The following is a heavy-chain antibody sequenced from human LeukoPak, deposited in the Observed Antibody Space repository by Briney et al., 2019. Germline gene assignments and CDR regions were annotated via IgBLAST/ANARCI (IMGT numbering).Heavy chain of an antibody. V-gene: IGHV1-69*04. D-gene: IGHD2-21*02. CDR1: GGTFSSYA. J-gene: IGHJ3*02. CDR2: IIPILGIA. CDR3: ARAREGYCGGDCYVGAFDI. Sequence: ASVKVFCKASGGTFSSYAISWVRQAPGQGLEWMGRIIPILGIANYAQKFQGRVTITADKSTSTAYMELSSLRSEDTAVYYCARAREGYCGGDCYVGAFDIWGQGTMVTVSS.